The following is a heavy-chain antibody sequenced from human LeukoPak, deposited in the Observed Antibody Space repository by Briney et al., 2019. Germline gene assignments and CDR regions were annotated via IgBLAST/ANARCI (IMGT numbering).Heavy chain of an antibody. J-gene: IGHJ6*04. CDR3: ARSSPPGTWMDV. Sequence: ASVKVSCKAYGYTFTGYYTHWVRQAPGQGLEWMGWINPNSGGTNYAQKFQGRVTMTRDTSISTAYMELSRLRSDDTAVYYCARSSPPGTWMDVWGKGTTVTVSS. V-gene: IGHV1-2*02. D-gene: IGHD6-13*01. CDR1: GYTFTGYY. CDR2: INPNSGGT.